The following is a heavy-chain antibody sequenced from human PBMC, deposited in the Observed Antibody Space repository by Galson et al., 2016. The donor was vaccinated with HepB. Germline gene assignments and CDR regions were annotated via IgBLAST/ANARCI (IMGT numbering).Heavy chain of an antibody. D-gene: IGHD6-19*01. CDR1: GFTFSDFH. CDR2: ISNSGSTI. CDR3: ARAYGSGWSY. Sequence: SLRLSCAASGFTFSDFHMTWVRQASGKGLEWVSDISNSGSTIYYADSVKGRFTISRDNAKNSLYLQMNSLRAEDTAVYYCARAYGSGWSYWGQGTLVTVSS. J-gene: IGHJ4*02. V-gene: IGHV3-11*01.